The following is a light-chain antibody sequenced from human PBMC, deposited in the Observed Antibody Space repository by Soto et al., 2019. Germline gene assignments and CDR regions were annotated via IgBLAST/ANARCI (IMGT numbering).Light chain of an antibody. CDR3: SSYAGNHVLA. J-gene: IGLJ2*01. CDR2: GGS. CDR1: SSDIGGYNS. V-gene: IGLV2-8*01. Sequence: QSALTQPPSASGSPGQSVTISCTGTSSDIGGYNSVSWYQHSPGKAPKLILYGGSHRPSGVPGRFSGSKSGNTASLTVSGLQAEGDGDYYCSSYAGNHVLAFGGGTKVTVL.